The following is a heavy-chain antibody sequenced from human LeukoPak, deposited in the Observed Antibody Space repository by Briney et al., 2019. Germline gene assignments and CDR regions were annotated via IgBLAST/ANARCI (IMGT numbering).Heavy chain of an antibody. Sequence: GGSLRLSCAASGFTFNTYAIYWVRQAPGKGLEWVSGICGSGCTYYADSVKGRFTISRDNSKNTVYLQMNSLTADDTAIYYCAKTTVGYSSGRYPGWPADCWGQGTLVTVSS. V-gene: IGHV3-23*01. CDR2: ICGSGCT. D-gene: IGHD6-19*01. CDR1: GFTFNTYA. CDR3: AKTTVGYSSGRYPGWPADC. J-gene: IGHJ4*02.